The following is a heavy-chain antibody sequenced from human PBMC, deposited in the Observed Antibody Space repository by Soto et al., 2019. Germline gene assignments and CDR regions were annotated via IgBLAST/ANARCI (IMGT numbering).Heavy chain of an antibody. Sequence: GGSLRLSCAASGFSVSGKYMNWVRQAPGKGLEWVSVIYNGGSTYYADSVKGRFTISRDNSKNTLYLQMNSLRAEDTAVYYCARDRIPTGMDVWGQGTTVTVSS. CDR1: GFSVSGKY. CDR3: ARDRIPTGMDV. J-gene: IGHJ6*02. CDR2: IYNGGST. V-gene: IGHV3-66*01.